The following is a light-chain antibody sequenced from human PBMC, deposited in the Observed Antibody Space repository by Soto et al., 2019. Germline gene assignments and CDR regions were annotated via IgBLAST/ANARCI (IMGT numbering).Light chain of an antibody. J-gene: IGLJ1*01. CDR3: NSYTTLSNRV. CDR2: EVT. Sequence: QSALTQPASVSWSPGQSITMSCTGTSTDIGAYNYVSWYQQHPGKAPKLLIYEVTNRPSGVSNRFSGSKSGNTASLTISGLQAEDEANYYCNSYTTLSNRVFGTGTKVTVL. CDR1: STDIGAYNY. V-gene: IGLV2-14*01.